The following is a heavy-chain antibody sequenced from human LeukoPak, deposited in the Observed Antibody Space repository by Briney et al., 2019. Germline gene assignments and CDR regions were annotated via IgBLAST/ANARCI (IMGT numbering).Heavy chain of an antibody. CDR1: GDSISSSSAA. CDR3: ARFEYGAPDY. CDR2: TYYRSRWFY. J-gene: IGHJ4*02. Sequence: SQTLSLTCTISGDSISSSSAAWNWIRQSPSRGLEWLGRTYYRSRWFYDYTTSVKGRITINADTSENQFPLQLKSVTPEDTAVYYCARFEYGAPDYWGQGTLVTVSS. V-gene: IGHV6-1*01. D-gene: IGHD2/OR15-2a*01.